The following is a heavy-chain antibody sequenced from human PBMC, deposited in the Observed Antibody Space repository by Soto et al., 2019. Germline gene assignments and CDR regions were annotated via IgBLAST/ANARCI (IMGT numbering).Heavy chain of an antibody. J-gene: IGHJ6*02. Sequence: SLRPSCAASGFSFSSYGMHWVRQAPGKGLEWVAVIWHDGSKTYYADSVKGRLIISRDNSKNTLYVQINSLRAEDRGVYFCARGSIVAAEYGMDVWGHGTTVTVSS. CDR1: GFSFSSYG. CDR2: IWHDGSKT. D-gene: IGHD6-13*01. CDR3: ARGSIVAAEYGMDV. V-gene: IGHV3-33*01.